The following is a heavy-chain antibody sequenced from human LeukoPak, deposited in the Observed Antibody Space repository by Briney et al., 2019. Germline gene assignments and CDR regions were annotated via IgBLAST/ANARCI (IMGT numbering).Heavy chain of an antibody. CDR2: ISGSGSST. CDR1: GFTFTNYA. Sequence: GGSLRLSCAASGFTFTNYAMTWVRQAPGKGLEWVSTISGSGSSTYYADSVKGRFTISRDNSKNTLYLQMNSLRAEDTAVYYCARDQIYGSGRGGAFDIWGQGTMVTVSS. D-gene: IGHD3-10*01. J-gene: IGHJ3*02. CDR3: ARDQIYGSGRGGAFDI. V-gene: IGHV3-23*01.